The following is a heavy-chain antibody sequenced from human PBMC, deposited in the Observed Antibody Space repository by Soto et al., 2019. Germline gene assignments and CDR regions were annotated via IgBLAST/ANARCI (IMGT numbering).Heavy chain of an antibody. CDR3: ARVIMIFGVAHLGSYFDY. D-gene: IGHD3-3*01. Sequence: QIQLMQSGAEVKRPGASVRVSCKASGYSFSDYGLSWVRQAPGQGLEWMGWISPNNGNTIYGEKCQDRVTMTPDTSTTTAYMELRSLTSDDAAVYYCARVIMIFGVAHLGSYFDYWGQGTLVAVSS. CDR1: GYSFSDYG. J-gene: IGHJ4*02. CDR2: ISPNNGNT. V-gene: IGHV1-18*01.